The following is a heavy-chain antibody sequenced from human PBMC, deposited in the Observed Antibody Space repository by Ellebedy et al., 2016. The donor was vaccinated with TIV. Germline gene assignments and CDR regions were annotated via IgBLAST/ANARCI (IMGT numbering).Heavy chain of an antibody. CDR2: IKQEGSEK. CDR1: GFTFSSYA. V-gene: IGHV3-7*01. D-gene: IGHD3-9*01. J-gene: IGHJ5*02. CDR3: AMRGGPHFDWLLA. Sequence: PGGSLRLSCAASGFTFSSYAMSWVRQAPGKGLEWVANIKQEGSEKYYVDSVNGRFTIARYNAKNSLYLQMNSLRAEDTAVYYCAMRGGPHFDWLLAWGQGTLVTVSS.